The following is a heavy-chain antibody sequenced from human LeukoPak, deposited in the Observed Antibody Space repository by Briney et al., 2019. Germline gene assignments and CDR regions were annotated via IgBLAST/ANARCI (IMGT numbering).Heavy chain of an antibody. Sequence: ASVKVSCKASGYTFTNSYIHWVRQAPGQVLEWMGLINPDGGNTNYAQNFQGRVTMTTDTSSSTAYMELRSLRSDDTAVYYCARDRLDSWFDPWGQGTLVTVSS. D-gene: IGHD3/OR15-3a*01. V-gene: IGHV1-46*01. CDR2: INPDGGNT. CDR3: ARDRLDSWFDP. CDR1: GYTFTNSY. J-gene: IGHJ5*02.